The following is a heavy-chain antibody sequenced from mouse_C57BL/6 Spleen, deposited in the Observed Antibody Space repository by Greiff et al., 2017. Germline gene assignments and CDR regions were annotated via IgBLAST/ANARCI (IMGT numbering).Heavy chain of an antibody. CDR3: ANFPLTTVRDY. CDR2: IHPNSGST. J-gene: IGHJ4*01. D-gene: IGHD1-1*01. CDR1: GYTFTSYW. Sequence: QVQLKQPGAELVKPGASVKLSCKASGYTFTSYWMHWVKQRPGQGLEWIGMIHPNSGSTNYNEKFKSKATLTVDKSSSTAYMQLSSLTSEDSAVYYCANFPLTTVRDYWGQGTSVTVSS. V-gene: IGHV1-64*01.